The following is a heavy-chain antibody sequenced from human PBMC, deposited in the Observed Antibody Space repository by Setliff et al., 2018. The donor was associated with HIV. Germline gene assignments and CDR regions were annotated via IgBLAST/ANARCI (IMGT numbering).Heavy chain of an antibody. V-gene: IGHV3-7*01. CDR2: IKEDGREK. Sequence: GALRLSCAASGFSFSNSWMTWVRQAPGKGLEWVATIKEDGREKYYVDSVKGRFTISRDNAKNSLYLQMDSLRVEDTAVYYCARPFDQWGQGALVTVSS. CDR1: GFSFSNSW. J-gene: IGHJ4*02. CDR3: ARPFDQ.